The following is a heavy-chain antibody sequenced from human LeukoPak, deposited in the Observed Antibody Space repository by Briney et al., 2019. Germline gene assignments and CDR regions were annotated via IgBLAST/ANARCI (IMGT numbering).Heavy chain of an antibody. CDR2: IYYTEST. CDR1: GDSISSGTYY. CDR3: ARQFLLHYFDF. J-gene: IGHJ4*02. V-gene: IGHV4-39*01. D-gene: IGHD2/OR15-2a*01. Sequence: PSETLSLTCAVSGDSISSGTYYWGWIRQSPGKGLEWIGTIYYTESTYYNPSLKSRVTISVDTSKNQFSLKLSSVTAADTAVYYCARQFLLHYFDFWGQGTLVTVSS.